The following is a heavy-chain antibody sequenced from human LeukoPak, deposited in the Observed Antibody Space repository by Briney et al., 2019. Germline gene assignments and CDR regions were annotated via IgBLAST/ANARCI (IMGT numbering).Heavy chain of an antibody. D-gene: IGHD5-12*01. CDR2: IIPIFGTA. J-gene: IGHJ4*02. CDR1: GYTFTGYY. Sequence: ASVKVSCKASGYTFTGYYMHWVRQAPGQGLEWMGGIIPIFGTANYAQKFQGRVTITADESTSTAYMELSSLRSEDTAVYYCASHIIVARLPDYWGQGTLVTVSS. CDR3: ASHIIVARLPDY. V-gene: IGHV1-69*13.